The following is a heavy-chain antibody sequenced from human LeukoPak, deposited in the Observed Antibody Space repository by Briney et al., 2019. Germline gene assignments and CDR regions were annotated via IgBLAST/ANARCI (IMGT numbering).Heavy chain of an antibody. V-gene: IGHV4-38-2*02. D-gene: IGHD3-3*01. CDR1: GYSISSGYY. CDR2: IYHSGST. CDR3: ARDNGKDYDFWSGYYTTPSFDY. J-gene: IGHJ4*02. Sequence: SETLSLTCTVSGYSISSGYYWGWIRQPPGKGLEWIGSIYHSGSTYYNPSLRSRVTISVDTSKNQFSLKLSSVTAADTAVYYCARDNGKDYDFWSGYYTTPSFDYWGQGTLVTVSS.